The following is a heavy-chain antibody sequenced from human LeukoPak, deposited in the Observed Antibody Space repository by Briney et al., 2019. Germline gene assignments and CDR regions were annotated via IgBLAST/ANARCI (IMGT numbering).Heavy chain of an antibody. J-gene: IGHJ5*02. Sequence: GASVKVSCKASGYTFTSYEINWVRQATGQGLEWMGWMNPNSGNTGYAQKFQGRVTMTRNTSISTAYMELSSLRSEDTAVYYCARGAADYNENWFDPWGHGTLVTVSS. V-gene: IGHV1-8*01. D-gene: IGHD4-11*01. CDR1: GYTFTSYE. CDR2: MNPNSGNT. CDR3: ARGAADYNENWFDP.